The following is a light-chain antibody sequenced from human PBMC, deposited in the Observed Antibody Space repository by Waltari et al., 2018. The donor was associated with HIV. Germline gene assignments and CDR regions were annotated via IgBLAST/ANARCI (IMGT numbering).Light chain of an antibody. Sequence: DIVMTQSPDSLAVSLGERDTLNCKSSQSVLYSSNNKNYLTWYQQKPGQPPKLLISWASTRESGVPDRFSGSGSGTDFTLTISSLQAEDVAVYYFHQYYSPPWSFGQGTKVEIK. CDR3: HQYYSPPWS. V-gene: IGKV4-1*01. CDR2: WAS. CDR1: QSVLYSSNNKNY. J-gene: IGKJ1*01.